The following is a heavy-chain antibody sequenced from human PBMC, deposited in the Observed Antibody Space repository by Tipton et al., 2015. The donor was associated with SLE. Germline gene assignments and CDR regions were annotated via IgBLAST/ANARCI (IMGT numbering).Heavy chain of an antibody. CDR1: GGSISSYY. CDR3: ARRYGTSFDY. J-gene: IGHJ4*02. Sequence: TLSLTCTVSGGSISSYYWSWIRQPPGKGLEWIGHIYYTGTTYYNPSPKSRLTLSLHTSKNQFSLKMISVTAADTAVYYCARRYGTSFDYWDQGTLVTVSS. CDR2: IYYTGTT. V-gene: IGHV4-59*08. D-gene: IGHD2-8*01.